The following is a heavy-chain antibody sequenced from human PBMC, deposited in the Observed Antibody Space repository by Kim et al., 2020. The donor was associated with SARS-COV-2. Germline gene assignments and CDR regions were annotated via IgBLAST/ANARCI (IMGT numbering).Heavy chain of an antibody. CDR2: T. V-gene: IGHV1-2*02. Sequence: TNYAQKFKGRVTMTRDTSISTAYMELSRLRSDDTAVYYCAREEEHLNFDYWGQGTLVTVSS. D-gene: IGHD1-1*01. CDR3: AREEEHLNFDY. J-gene: IGHJ4*02.